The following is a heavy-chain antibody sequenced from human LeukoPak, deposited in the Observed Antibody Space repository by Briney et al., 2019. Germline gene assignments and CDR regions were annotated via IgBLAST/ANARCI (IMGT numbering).Heavy chain of an antibody. D-gene: IGHD2-2*01. J-gene: IGHJ4*02. CDR3: AKDFILASYRKVVVPAAQ. V-gene: IGHV3-30*02. CDR2: IRYDGSNK. Sequence: GGSLRLSCAASGFTFSSYGMHWVRQAPGKGLEWVAFIRYDGSNKYYADSVKGRFTISRDNSKNTLYLQMNSLRAEDTAVYYCAKDFILASYRKVVVPAAQWGQGTLVTVSS. CDR1: GFTFSSYG.